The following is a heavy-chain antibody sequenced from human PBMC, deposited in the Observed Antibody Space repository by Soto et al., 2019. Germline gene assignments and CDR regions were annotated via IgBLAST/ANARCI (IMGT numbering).Heavy chain of an antibody. D-gene: IGHD3-10*01. CDR2: IIPILGIA. CDR1: GGTFSSYT. Sequence: QVQLVQSGAEVKKPGSSVKVSCKASGGTFSSYTISWVRQAPGQGLEWMGRIIPILGIANYAQKFQGRVTITADKSMSPAYMELSSLRSEDTAVYYCAREKYYYGSGAFFDYWGQGTLVTVSS. V-gene: IGHV1-69*02. CDR3: AREKYYYGSGAFFDY. J-gene: IGHJ4*02.